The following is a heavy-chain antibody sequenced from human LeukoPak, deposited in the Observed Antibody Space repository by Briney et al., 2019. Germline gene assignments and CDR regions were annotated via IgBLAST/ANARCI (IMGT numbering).Heavy chain of an antibody. J-gene: IGHJ6*02. V-gene: IGHV3-30-3*01. CDR2: ISYDGSNK. Sequence: GRSLRLSCAASGFTFSSYAMHWVRQAPGKGLEWVAVISYDGSNKYYADSVKGRFTISRDNSKNTLYLQMNSLRAEDTAVYYCANSAVGAPYYDFWSGYYKYYYYYGMDVWGQGTTVTVSS. CDR1: GFTFSSYA. CDR3: ANSAVGAPYYDFWSGYYKYYYYYGMDV. D-gene: IGHD3-3*01.